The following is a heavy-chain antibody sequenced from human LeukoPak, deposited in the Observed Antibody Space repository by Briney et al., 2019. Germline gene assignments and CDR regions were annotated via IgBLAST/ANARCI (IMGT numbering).Heavy chain of an antibody. Sequence: GSGPTLVKPTQTLTLTCAFSGFSLSTSGVGVGWIRQPPGKALEWLALIYWDDDKRHSPSLKSRLTITKDTSKNQVVLTMTNMDPVDTATYYCAHRRGNGIREESFRNDAFDIWGQGTVVTVSS. CDR2: IYWDDDK. D-gene: IGHD3-10*01. V-gene: IGHV2-5*02. J-gene: IGHJ3*02. CDR1: GFSLSTSGVG. CDR3: AHRRGNGIREESFRNDAFDI.